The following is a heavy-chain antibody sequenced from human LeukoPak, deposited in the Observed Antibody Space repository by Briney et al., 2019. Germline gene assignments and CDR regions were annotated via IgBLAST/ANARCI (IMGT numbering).Heavy chain of an antibody. J-gene: IGHJ6*02. D-gene: IGHD1-26*01. CDR2: ISAKTGNT. CDR1: GYNFNNYG. CDR3: ARGSYPYSHGMDV. V-gene: IGHV1-18*01. Sequence: ASVKVSCKASGYNFNNYGVSWVRQAPGQGLEWMGWISAKTGNTNYAQKVQGRVTMTTDTSTTTAYMELSSLGSDDTAVYYCARGSYPYSHGMDVWGQGTTVTVSS.